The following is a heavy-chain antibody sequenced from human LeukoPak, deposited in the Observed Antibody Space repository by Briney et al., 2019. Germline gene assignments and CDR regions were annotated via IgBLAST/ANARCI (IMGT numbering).Heavy chain of an antibody. V-gene: IGHV4-39*07. CDR3: ARFGTY. J-gene: IGHJ4*02. D-gene: IGHD3-10*01. CDR2: INPSGSA. CDR1: GGSISSGGYF. Sequence: SETLSLTCTVSGGSISSGGYFWSWIRQPPGKGLEWIGEINPSGSADYNPSLKSRVTISVDTSKNQFSLKLSSVTAADTAVYYCARFGTYWGQGTLVTVSS.